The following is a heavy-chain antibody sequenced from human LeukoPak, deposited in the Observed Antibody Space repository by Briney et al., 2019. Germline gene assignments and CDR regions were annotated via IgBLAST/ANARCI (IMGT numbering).Heavy chain of an antibody. V-gene: IGHV3-23*01. CDR3: AKDAVSGYSYGYDY. J-gene: IGHJ4*02. CDR2: ISGSGGST. CDR1: GFTFSSYA. Sequence: GSLKLSCAASGFTFSSYAMSWVRQAPGKGLEWVSAISGSGGSTYYADSVKGRFTISRDNSKNTLYLQMNSLRAEDTAVYYCAKDAVSGYSYGYDYWGQGTLVTVSS. D-gene: IGHD5-18*01.